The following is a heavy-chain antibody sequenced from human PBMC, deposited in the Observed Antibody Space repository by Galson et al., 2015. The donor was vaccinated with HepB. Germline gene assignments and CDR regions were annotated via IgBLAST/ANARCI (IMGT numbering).Heavy chain of an antibody. CDR2: IIPIFGTA. Sequence: SVKVSCKASGGTFSSYAISWVRQAPGQGLEWMGGIIPIFGTANYAQKFQGRVTITADKSTSTAYMELSSLRSEDTAVYYCARDNLEIVGATLGNAFDIWGQGTMVTVSS. J-gene: IGHJ3*02. V-gene: IGHV1-69*06. CDR1: GGTFSSYA. D-gene: IGHD1-26*01. CDR3: ARDNLEIVGATLGNAFDI.